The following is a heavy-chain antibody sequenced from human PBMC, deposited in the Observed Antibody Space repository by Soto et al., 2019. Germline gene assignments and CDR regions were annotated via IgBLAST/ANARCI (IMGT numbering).Heavy chain of an antibody. CDR1: GDSISSYY. Sequence: TSETLSLTCAVSGDSISSYYCMWIRQPPGKGLESIGYIYYSGSTSYNPSLKSRVTISLDTSKNQFSLKLSSVTAADTAVYYCARTYDDSGPNSGGYGFDIWGPGTMVTVSS. V-gene: IGHV4-59*01. D-gene: IGHD3-22*01. J-gene: IGHJ3*02. CDR3: ARTYDDSGPNSGGYGFDI. CDR2: IYYSGST.